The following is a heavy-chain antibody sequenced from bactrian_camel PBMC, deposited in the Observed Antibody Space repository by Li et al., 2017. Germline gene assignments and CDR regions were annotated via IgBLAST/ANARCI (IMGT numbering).Heavy chain of an antibody. CDR2: IDADGTT. CDR1: DDTYSSYESYC. CDR3: AGQIVGGRWYVGMYNY. Sequence: VESGGGSVQSGGSLRLSCAASDDTYSSYESYCMAWFRRRPGKEREGIAAIDADGTTNYADSVQGRFIISQDNAKRTLYLQMNSLKTEDTAVYYCAGQIVGGRWYVGMYNYWGPGTQVTVS. J-gene: IGHJ4*01. D-gene: IGHD6*01. V-gene: IGHV3S53*01.